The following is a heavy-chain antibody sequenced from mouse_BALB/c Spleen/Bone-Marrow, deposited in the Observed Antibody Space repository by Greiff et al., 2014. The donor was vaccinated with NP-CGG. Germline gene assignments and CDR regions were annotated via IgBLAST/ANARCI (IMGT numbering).Heavy chain of an antibody. Sequence: DVQLQESGGGLVKPGGSLKLSCAASGFTFSSYTMSWVRQTPEKRLEWVATISSGGGNTYYPDSVKGRFTISRDNAKNNLYLQMSSLRSEDTALYYCARYMITTSYFDYWGQGTTLTVSS. CDR3: ARYMITTSYFDY. CDR2: ISSGGGNT. CDR1: GFTFSSYT. D-gene: IGHD2-4*01. J-gene: IGHJ2*01. V-gene: IGHV5-9*03.